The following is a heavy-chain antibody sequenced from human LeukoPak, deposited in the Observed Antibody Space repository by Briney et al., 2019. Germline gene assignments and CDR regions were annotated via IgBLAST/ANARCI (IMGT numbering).Heavy chain of an antibody. D-gene: IGHD3-10*01. CDR1: GGSISSSSYY. CDR3: ARQNVLLWFGEG. V-gene: IGHV4-39*01. Sequence: PSETLSLTCTVSGGSISSSSYYWGWIRQPPGKGLERIGSIYYSGSTYYNPSLKSRVTISVDTSKNQFSLKLSSVTAADTAVYYCARQNVLLWFGEGWGQGTLVTVSS. CDR2: IYYSGST. J-gene: IGHJ4*02.